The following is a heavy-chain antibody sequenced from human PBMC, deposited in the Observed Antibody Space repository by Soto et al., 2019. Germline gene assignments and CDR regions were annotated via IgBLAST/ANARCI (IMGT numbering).Heavy chain of an antibody. J-gene: IGHJ6*02. V-gene: IGHV1-2*04. CDR1: GYTXIGYY. CDR2: INPNSGGT. Sequence: SXKVSFKASGYTXIGYYIHWVRQAPGQGLEWMGWINPNSGGTNYAQRFQGWLTMTRDRSISTAYMELSRLKYDDTSVYYCARVGGGLASLGYYGMDVWGQGTTGPVS. D-gene: IGHD3-10*01. CDR3: ARVGGGLASLGYYGMDV.